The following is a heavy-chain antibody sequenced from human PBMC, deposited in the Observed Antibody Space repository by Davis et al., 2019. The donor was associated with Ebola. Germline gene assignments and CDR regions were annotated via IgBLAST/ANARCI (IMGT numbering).Heavy chain of an antibody. D-gene: IGHD1-26*01. Sequence: PGGSLRLSCAASGFTFSTNYMSWVRQAPGKGLEWVSTFPGSGGGPSYADSVKGRFTFSRDNSQSTLYLHMNSLRVEDTAIYYCAKHYSGGYCQDSWGQGTLVTVSS. J-gene: IGHJ4*02. V-gene: IGHV3-23*01. CDR1: GFTFSTNY. CDR2: FPGSGGGP. CDR3: AKHYSGGYCQDS.